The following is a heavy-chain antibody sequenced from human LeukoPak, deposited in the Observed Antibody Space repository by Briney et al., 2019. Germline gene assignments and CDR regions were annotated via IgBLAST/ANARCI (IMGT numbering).Heavy chain of an antibody. CDR2: IKQDGSEK. CDR3: ARGGSSWSVGYDAFDI. CDR1: GFTFSSYW. Sequence: PGGSLRLSCAASGFTFSSYWMSWVRQAPGKGLEWVANIKQDGSEKYYVDSVKGRFTISRDNAKNSLYLQMNSLRAEDTAVYYCARGGSSWSVGYDAFDIWGQGTMVTVSS. J-gene: IGHJ3*02. V-gene: IGHV3-7*01. D-gene: IGHD6-13*01.